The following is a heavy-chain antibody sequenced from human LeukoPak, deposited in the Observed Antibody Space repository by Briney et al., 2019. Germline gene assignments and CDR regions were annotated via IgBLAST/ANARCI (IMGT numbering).Heavy chain of an antibody. J-gene: IGHJ4*02. V-gene: IGHV4-61*02. CDR3: ARTTTGYSPFDY. D-gene: IGHD3-9*01. Sequence: SETLSLTCTVSGGSISSSSYYWGWIRQPPGKGLEWIGRIYTSGSTNYNPSLKSRVTISVDTSKNQFSLKLSSVTAADTAVYYCARTTTGYSPFDYWGQGTLVTVSS. CDR1: GGSISSSSYY. CDR2: IYTSGST.